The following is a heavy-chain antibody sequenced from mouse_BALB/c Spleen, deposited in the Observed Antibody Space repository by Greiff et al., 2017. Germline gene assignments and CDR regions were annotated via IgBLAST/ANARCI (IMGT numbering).Heavy chain of an antibody. D-gene: IGHD1-1*01. Sequence: VQLQQSGAELVRPGASVTLSCKASGYTFTDYEMHWVKQTPVHGLEWIGAIDPETGGTADNQKFKGKATLTADKSSSTAYMELRSLTTEDSAVYYCTKVYYYDSSDYWGQGTTLTVSA. CDR1: GYTFTDYE. V-gene: IGHV1-15*01. CDR3: TKVYYYDSSDY. CDR2: IDPETGGT. J-gene: IGHJ2*01.